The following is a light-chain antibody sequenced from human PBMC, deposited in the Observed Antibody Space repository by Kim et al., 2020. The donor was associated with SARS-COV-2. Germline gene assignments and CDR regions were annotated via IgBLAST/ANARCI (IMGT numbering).Light chain of an antibody. V-gene: IGLV3-1*01. J-gene: IGLJ2*01. Sequence: SSELTQPLSVSVSPGQTASITCSGDKLGEKYACWYQQKPGQSPVLVIYQDNNRPSGIPERFSGSNSGNTATLTISGTQAMDEADYYCQTWDSSTVVFGGGTQLTVL. CDR3: QTWDSSTVV. CDR1: KLGEKY. CDR2: QDN.